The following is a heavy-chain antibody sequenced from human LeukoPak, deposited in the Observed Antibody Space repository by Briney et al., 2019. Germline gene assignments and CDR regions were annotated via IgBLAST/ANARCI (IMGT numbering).Heavy chain of an antibody. Sequence: GGSLRLSCAASGFTFSSYAMHWVRQAPGKGLEWGAVISDDGSNKYYADSVKGRFTISRDNSKNTLYLQMNSLRAEATAVYYCARDHATIVIAAAFDYWGQGTLVTVSS. J-gene: IGHJ4*02. CDR2: ISDDGSNK. D-gene: IGHD6-13*01. CDR1: GFTFSSYA. V-gene: IGHV3-30*04. CDR3: ARDHATIVIAAAFDY.